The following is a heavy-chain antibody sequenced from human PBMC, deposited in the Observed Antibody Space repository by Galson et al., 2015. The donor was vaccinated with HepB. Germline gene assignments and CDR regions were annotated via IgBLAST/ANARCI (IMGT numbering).Heavy chain of an antibody. Sequence: CAISGDSVSSNSAAWNWIRQSPSRGLEWLGRTYYRSKWYNDYAVSVKSRITINPDTSKNQFSLQLNSVTPEDTAVYYCARDFPTTMVRGIWGYFDYWGQGTLVTVSS. CDR3: ARDFPTTMVRGIWGYFDY. CDR2: TYYRSKWYN. CDR1: GDSVSSNSAA. D-gene: IGHD3-10*01. V-gene: IGHV6-1*01. J-gene: IGHJ4*02.